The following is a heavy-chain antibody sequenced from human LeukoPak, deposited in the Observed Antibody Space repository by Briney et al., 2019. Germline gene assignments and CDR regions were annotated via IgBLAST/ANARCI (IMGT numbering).Heavy chain of an antibody. D-gene: IGHD6-13*01. J-gene: IGHJ4*02. V-gene: IGHV3-33*08. CDR2: IWYDGSNK. CDR1: GFTFSSYG. CDR3: ARDAVYSSSWQYY. Sequence: SGGSLRLSCAASGFTFSSYGMHWVRQAPGKGLEWVAVIWYDGSNKYYADSVKGRFTISRDNSKNTLYLQVNSLRAEDTAVYYCARDAVYSSSWQYYWGQGTLVTVSS.